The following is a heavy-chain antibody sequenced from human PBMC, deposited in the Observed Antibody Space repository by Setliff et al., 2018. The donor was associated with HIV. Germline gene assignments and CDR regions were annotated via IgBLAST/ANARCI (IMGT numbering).Heavy chain of an antibody. CDR2: IDPSDSYT. CDR3: ASPNYGDYGSDAFDI. V-gene: IGHV5-10-1*01. CDR1: GYNFTTYW. Sequence: PGESLKISCKGSGYNFTTYWISWVRQMPGKGLEWIGRIDPSDSYTNYSPSFQGHVTISADKSISTAYLQWSNLKASDSAMYYCASPNYGDYGSDAFDIWGQGTMVTVSS. J-gene: IGHJ3*02. D-gene: IGHD4-17*01.